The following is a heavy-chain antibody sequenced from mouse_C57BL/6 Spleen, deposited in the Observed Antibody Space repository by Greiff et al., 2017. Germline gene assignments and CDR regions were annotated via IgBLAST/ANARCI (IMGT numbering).Heavy chain of an antibody. V-gene: IGHV1-74*01. CDR2: IHPSDSDT. J-gene: IGHJ4*01. CDR3: ASDYYGSSYYYYAMDY. D-gene: IGHD1-1*01. Sequence: QVQLTQPGAELVKPGASVKVSCKASGYTFTSYWMHWVKQRPGQGLEWIGRIHPSDSDTNYNQKFKGKDTLTVDKSSSTAYMQLSSLTSEDSAVYYWASDYYGSSYYYYAMDYWGQGTSVTVSS. CDR1: GYTFTSYW.